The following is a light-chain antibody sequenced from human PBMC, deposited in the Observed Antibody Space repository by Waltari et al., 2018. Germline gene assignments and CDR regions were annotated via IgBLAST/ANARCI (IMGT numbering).Light chain of an antibody. CDR3: QQYDGIVVT. Sequence: IVLTQSPGTLSLSPGESATLSCRASQTVSSISFTWYQQKPGQDPRLLIYGTSNRANGIPDRFSGSGSGTDFTLTISRLEPEDFAVYYCQQYDGIVVTFGGGTKVEI. V-gene: IGKV3-20*01. CDR2: GTS. J-gene: IGKJ4*01. CDR1: QTVSSIS.